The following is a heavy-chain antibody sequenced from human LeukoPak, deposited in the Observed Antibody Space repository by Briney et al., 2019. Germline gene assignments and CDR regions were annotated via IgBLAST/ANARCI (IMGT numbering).Heavy chain of an antibody. Sequence: SETLSLTCTVSGGSISSYYWSWIRQPPGKGLEWIGYIYYTGSTTYNPSLKSRVTISVDTSKNQFSLKLSSVTAADAAVYHCAREGSGSPLAYWGQGTLVTVSS. J-gene: IGHJ4*02. CDR2: IYYTGST. CDR1: GGSISSYY. CDR3: AREGSGSPLAY. D-gene: IGHD1-26*01. V-gene: IGHV4-59*01.